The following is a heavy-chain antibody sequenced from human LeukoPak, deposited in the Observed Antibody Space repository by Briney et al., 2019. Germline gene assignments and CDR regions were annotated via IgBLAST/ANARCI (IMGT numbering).Heavy chain of an antibody. V-gene: IGHV3-74*01. D-gene: IGHD6-13*01. Sequence: SGGSLRLSCAASGFTFSSLWMHWVRQAPGKGLVWVSRINGDGSSTSYADSVKGRFTISRDNAKNTLYLQMNSLRVEDTAVYYCARGRGPYSRGESGFDSWGQGTLVTVSS. CDR3: ARGRGPYSRGESGFDS. CDR1: GFTFSSLW. J-gene: IGHJ4*02. CDR2: INGDGSST.